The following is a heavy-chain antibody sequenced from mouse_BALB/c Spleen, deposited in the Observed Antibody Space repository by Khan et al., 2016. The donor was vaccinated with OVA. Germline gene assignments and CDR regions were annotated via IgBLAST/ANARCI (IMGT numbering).Heavy chain of an antibody. CDR1: GFTFSGFW. CDR2: INSDGSAI. J-gene: IGHJ1*01. Sequence: EVQLLETGGGLVQPGGSRGLSCEGSGFTFSGFWMSWVRQTPGKTLEWLGDINSDGSAINYAPSIKDRFTIFRDNDKSLLYLQRRNVRSEDTATYCCMRYGDYWYVDVWGAGTTVTVSS. V-gene: IGHV11-2*02. CDR3: MRYGDYWYVDV.